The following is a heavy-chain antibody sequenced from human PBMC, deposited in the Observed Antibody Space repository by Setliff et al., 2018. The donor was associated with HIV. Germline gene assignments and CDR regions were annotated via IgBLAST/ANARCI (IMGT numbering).Heavy chain of an antibody. V-gene: IGHV1-46*01. CDR2: IDPNGGAT. D-gene: IGHD2-2*01. Sequence: ASVKVSCKAFGYTFTSYFLHWVRQAPGQGLEWLGIIDPNGGATNHAQKLQGRLTVTTDTSTGTLYMELSNLRSDDSAVYYCARAGGGATDQAFDIWGQGTMVTVSS. CDR1: GYTFTSYF. CDR3: ARAGGGATDQAFDI. J-gene: IGHJ3*02.